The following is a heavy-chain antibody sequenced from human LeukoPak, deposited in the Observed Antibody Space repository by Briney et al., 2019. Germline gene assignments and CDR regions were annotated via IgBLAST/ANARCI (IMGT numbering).Heavy chain of an antibody. CDR1: GGSLNSGDYY. D-gene: IGHD3-10*01. CDR2: IYHSGST. CDR3: ARDLYYYGSGSYYNPEYFDL. V-gene: IGHV4-30-2*01. Sequence: PSETLSLTCTVSGGSLNSGDYYCSWIRQPPGKDLEWIGYIYHSGSTYYNPSLKSRVTISVDRSKNQFSLKLSSVTAADTAVYYCARDLYYYGSGSYYNPEYFDLWGRGTLVTVSS. J-gene: IGHJ2*01.